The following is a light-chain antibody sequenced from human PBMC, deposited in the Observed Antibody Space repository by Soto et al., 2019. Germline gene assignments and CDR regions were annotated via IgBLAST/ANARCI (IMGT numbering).Light chain of an antibody. CDR1: SSDVGGYNY. CDR3: TSYTPSGTVL. J-gene: IGLJ2*01. Sequence: QSALTQPASVSGSPGQSITISCAGTSSDVGGYNYVSWYQHHPGKAPKLLIYDVNMRPSGISDRFSGSRSGNTASLAISGLQAEDEADYYCTSYTPSGTVLFGGGTKLTVL. CDR2: DVN. V-gene: IGLV2-14*03.